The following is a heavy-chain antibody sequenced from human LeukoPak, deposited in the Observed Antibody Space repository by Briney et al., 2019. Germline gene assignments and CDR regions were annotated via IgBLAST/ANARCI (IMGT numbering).Heavy chain of an antibody. CDR1: GYTFTSYY. Sequence: ASVEVSCKASGYTFTSYYMHWVRQAPGQGLEWMGIINPSGGSTSYAQKFQGRVTMTRDMSTSTAYMELSSLRSEDTAVYYCARQMTTVTTTGGFYYYYMDVWGKGTTVTVSS. CDR2: INPSGGST. J-gene: IGHJ6*03. V-gene: IGHV1-46*01. CDR3: ARQMTTVTTTGGFYYYYMDV. D-gene: IGHD4-17*01.